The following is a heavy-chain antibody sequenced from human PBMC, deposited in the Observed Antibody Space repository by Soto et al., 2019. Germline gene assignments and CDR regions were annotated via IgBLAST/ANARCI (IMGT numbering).Heavy chain of an antibody. CDR1: GGTFSSYP. Sequence: QVQLVQSGAEVKKPGSSVKVSCKASGGTFSSYPISWVRQAPGQGLEWMGRIIPILGIANYAQKFQGRVTITADKSTSTAYMELSSLRSEDMAVYYCARDQEPHPWGQGTLVTVSS. CDR2: IIPILGIA. CDR3: ARDQEPHP. V-gene: IGHV1-69*04. D-gene: IGHD1-26*01. J-gene: IGHJ5*02.